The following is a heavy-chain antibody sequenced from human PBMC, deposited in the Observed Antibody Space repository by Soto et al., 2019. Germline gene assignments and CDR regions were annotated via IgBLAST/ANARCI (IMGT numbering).Heavy chain of an antibody. Sequence: QVQLVQSGAEVKKPGSSVKVSCKASGGTFSSYTISWVRQAPGQGLEWMGRIFPILGIANYAQKFQGRVTITADKSTSTAYMELSSLRSEDTAVYYCARGGGYRANDAFDIWGQGTMVTVSS. CDR2: IFPILGIA. J-gene: IGHJ3*02. V-gene: IGHV1-69*02. D-gene: IGHD5-18*01. CDR1: GGTFSSYT. CDR3: ARGGGYRANDAFDI.